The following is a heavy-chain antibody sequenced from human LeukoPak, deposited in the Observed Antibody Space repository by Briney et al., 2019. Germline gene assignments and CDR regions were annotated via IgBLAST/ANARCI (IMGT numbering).Heavy chain of an antibody. CDR1: GYRFTSHW. CDR3: ARSPRNSSGYWYADY. D-gene: IGHD3-22*01. CDR2: IYPGDSDI. V-gene: IGHV5-51*01. Sequence: GESLKISCKGSGYRFTSHWIGWVRQMPGKGLEWMGIIYPGDSDIRYSLSFQGQVTFSADKSISTVYLQWSSPKASDTAMYFCARSPRNSSGYWYADYWGQGTLVTVSS. J-gene: IGHJ4*02.